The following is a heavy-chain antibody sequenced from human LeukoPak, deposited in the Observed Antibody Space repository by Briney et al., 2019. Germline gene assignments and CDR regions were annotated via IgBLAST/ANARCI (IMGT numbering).Heavy chain of an antibody. D-gene: IGHD2-2*01. Sequence: GGSLRLSCAASGFTFDDYTMHWVRQAPGKGLEWVSLISWDGGSTYYADSVKSRFTISRDNSKNSLYLQMNSMRTEDTALYYCAKDRGSTSWKVFDYWGQGTLVTVSS. V-gene: IGHV3-43*01. CDR3: AKDRGSTSWKVFDY. CDR2: ISWDGGST. CDR1: GFTFDDYT. J-gene: IGHJ4*02.